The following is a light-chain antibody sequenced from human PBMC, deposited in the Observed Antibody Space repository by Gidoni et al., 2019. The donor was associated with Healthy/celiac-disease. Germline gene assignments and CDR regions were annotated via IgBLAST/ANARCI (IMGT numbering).Light chain of an antibody. CDR1: QSISSY. CDR2: AAS. V-gene: IGKV1-39*01. Sequence: DIQMTQSPSSLSASVGDRVTIPRRASQSISSYLNWYQQKPGKAPKRLIDAASSLQSGVPSRFSGSGSGTDFTLTSSSLQPEDFATYYCQPSYSTPITFGQGTRLEIK. J-gene: IGKJ5*01. CDR3: QPSYSTPIT.